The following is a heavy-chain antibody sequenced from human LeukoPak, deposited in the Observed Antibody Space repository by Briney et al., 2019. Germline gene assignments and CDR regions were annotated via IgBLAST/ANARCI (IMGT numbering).Heavy chain of an antibody. CDR2: IYHTGST. Sequence: SETLSLTCSVSGYSFTSGHYWGWIRQPPGQGLEGVANIYHTGSTHYNPSLKSRVTISVDTSKNQFSLKLSSVTAADTAVYYCARYCTSTTCILRGFDYWGQGTLVTVSS. CDR1: GYSFTSGHY. D-gene: IGHD2-2*01. V-gene: IGHV4-38-2*01. CDR3: ARYCTSTTCILRGFDY. J-gene: IGHJ4*02.